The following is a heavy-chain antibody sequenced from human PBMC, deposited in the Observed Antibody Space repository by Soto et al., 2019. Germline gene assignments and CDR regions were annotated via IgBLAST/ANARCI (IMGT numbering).Heavy chain of an antibody. V-gene: IGHV4-59*01. CDR1: GGSISSYY. Sequence: PSETLSLTCTVSGGSISSYYWSWIRRPPGKGLEWIGYIYYSGSTNYNPSLKSRVTISVDTSKNQFSLKLSSVTAADTAVYYCARVLGYCSSTSCYSDAFDIWGQGTMVTVSS. J-gene: IGHJ3*02. CDR2: IYYSGST. CDR3: ARVLGYCSSTSCYSDAFDI. D-gene: IGHD2-2*01.